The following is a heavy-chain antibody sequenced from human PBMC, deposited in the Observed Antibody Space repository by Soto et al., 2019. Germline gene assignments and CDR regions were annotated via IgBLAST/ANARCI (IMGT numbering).Heavy chain of an antibody. J-gene: IGHJ4*02. CDR1: GYTLTELS. V-gene: IGHV1-24*01. D-gene: IGHD2-15*01. CDR2: FDPEDGET. Sequence: QVQLVQSGAEVKKPGASVKVSCKVSGYTLTELSMHWVRQAPGKGLEWMGGFDPEDGETIYAQKFRGRVTMTEDTSTDTAYMELSSLRSEDTAVYYCATARGYCSGGSCYPRVSYYFDYWGQGTLVTVSS. CDR3: ATARGYCSGGSCYPRVSYYFDY.